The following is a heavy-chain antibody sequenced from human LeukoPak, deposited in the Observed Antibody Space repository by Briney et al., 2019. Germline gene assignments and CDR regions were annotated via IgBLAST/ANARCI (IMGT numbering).Heavy chain of an antibody. CDR1: GFTFSNYW. CDR2: IRQDGGEK. D-gene: IGHD3-10*01. V-gene: IGHV3-7*01. CDR3: MRQNRAYYFGH. Sequence: AGGSLRLSCAASGFTFSNYWMSWGRQAPGKGLEWVANIRQDGGEKNYVDSVKGRFSISRDSGKNSLYLQMNSLRVEDTAVYYCMRQNRAYYFGHWGQGTLVTVSS. J-gene: IGHJ1*01.